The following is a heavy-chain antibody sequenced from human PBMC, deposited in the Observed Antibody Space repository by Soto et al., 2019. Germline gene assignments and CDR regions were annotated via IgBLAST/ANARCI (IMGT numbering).Heavy chain of an antibody. D-gene: IGHD3-10*01. Sequence: EVQLLESGGGLVQPGGSLRLSCAASGFTFSSYAMRWVRQAPGKGLEWVSAISGSGGSTYYADSVKGRFTISRDNSKNTVYLQMNSLRGEDTAVYYCARRGSRSYYDYWAQGTLVTVSS. CDR3: ARRGSRSYYDY. CDR1: GFTFSSYA. CDR2: ISGSGGST. V-gene: IGHV3-23*01. J-gene: IGHJ4*02.